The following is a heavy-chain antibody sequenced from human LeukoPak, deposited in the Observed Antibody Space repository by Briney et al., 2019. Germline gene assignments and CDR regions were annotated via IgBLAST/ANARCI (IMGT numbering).Heavy chain of an antibody. V-gene: IGHV3-23*01. D-gene: IGHD3-16*01. CDR3: ARRGPYYFDF. CDR2: VSASGSIT. Sequence: GGSLRLSCVGSGFTFSSYAMTWVRQAPGKGLEYVSGVSASGSITYYPDPVKGRFTISRDNSKSTVFLQVNSLRVEDTAVYYCARRGPYYFDFWGRGTLVTVSS. CDR1: GFTFSSYA. J-gene: IGHJ4*02.